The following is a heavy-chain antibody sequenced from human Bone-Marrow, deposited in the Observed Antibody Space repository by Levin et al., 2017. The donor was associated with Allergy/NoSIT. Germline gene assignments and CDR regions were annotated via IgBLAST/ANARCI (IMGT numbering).Heavy chain of an antibody. CDR2: LWFDGSNE. Sequence: GGSLRLSCVASGFLFDSYGMHWVRQTPGKGLEWVAVLWFDGSNEKYADAVKGRFPISRDNSKNTLYLQMSSLRVEDSAVYYCARGRKNSAHEWAYYFDYWGRGTRVTVSS. CDR3: ARGRKNSAHEWAYYFDY. J-gene: IGHJ4*02. D-gene: IGHD5-12*01. CDR1: GFLFDSYG. V-gene: IGHV3-33*01.